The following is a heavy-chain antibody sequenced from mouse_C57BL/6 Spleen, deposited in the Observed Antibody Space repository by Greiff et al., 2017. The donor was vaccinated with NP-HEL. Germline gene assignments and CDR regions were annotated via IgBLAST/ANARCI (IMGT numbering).Heavy chain of an antibody. J-gene: IGHJ4*01. CDR2: IYPGSGST. CDR1: GYTFTSYW. D-gene: IGHD2-12*01. CDR3: ARRHLRDHAMDY. Sequence: QVQLQQSGAELVKPGASVKMSCKASGYTFTSYWITWVKQRPGQGLEWIGDIYPGSGSTNYNEKFKSKATLTVDTSSSTAYMQLSSLTSEDSAVYYCARRHLRDHAMDYWGQGTSVTVSS. V-gene: IGHV1-55*01.